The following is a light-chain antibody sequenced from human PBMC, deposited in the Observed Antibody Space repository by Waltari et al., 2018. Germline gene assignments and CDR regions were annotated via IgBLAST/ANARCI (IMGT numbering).Light chain of an antibody. CDR2: DAS. CDR3: QQRSNGLT. CDR1: QSVSVY. J-gene: IGKJ4*01. Sequence: DIVLTQSPATLSLSPGERATLPCRASQSVSVYLAWYQQKPGQAPRLLIFDASSRATGIPARFSGSGSGTDFTLTISSLEPEDFAVYYCQQRSNGLTFGGGTRVESK. V-gene: IGKV3-11*01.